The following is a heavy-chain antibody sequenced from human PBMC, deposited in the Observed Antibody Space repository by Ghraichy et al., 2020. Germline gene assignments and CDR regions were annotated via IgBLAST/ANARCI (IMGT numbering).Heavy chain of an antibody. CDR1: GGSISSYY. J-gene: IGHJ4*02. V-gene: IGHV4-59*01. Sequence: SETLSLTCTVSGGSISSYYWSWIRQPPGKGLEWIGYIYYSGSTNYNPSLKSRVTISVDTSKNQFSLKLSSVTAADTAVYYCARGGVAGFGGEDYWGQGTLVTVSS. CDR3: ARGGVAGFGGEDY. D-gene: IGHD4-17*01. CDR2: IYYSGST.